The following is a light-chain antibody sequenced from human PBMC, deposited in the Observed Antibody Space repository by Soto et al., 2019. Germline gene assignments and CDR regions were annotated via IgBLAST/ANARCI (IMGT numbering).Light chain of an antibody. CDR1: QDINNY. V-gene: IGKV1-27*01. Sequence: DIQMTQSPSSLSASVGDRVTITCRASQDINNYLAWYQQKPGKVPKLLIYSASSLQSGVPSRFSGSGSGTEFTLTLSSLQSEDVATYYCQKHDFAPFTFGPRTKVDIK. CDR2: SAS. CDR3: QKHDFAPFT. J-gene: IGKJ3*01.